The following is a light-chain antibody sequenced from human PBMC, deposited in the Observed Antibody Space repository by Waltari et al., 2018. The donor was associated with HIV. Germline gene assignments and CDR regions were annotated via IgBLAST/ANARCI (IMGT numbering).Light chain of an antibody. Sequence: ESVVTESRATLSLSRGERATLSCRASQSVSSYLAWYQQKPGQAPRLLIYDASNRATDIPARFSGSGSGTDFTLTISSLEPEDFAVYYCQQRSNWPPTFGQGTKLEIK. CDR1: QSVSSY. J-gene: IGKJ2*01. CDR3: QQRSNWPPT. V-gene: IGKV3-11*01. CDR2: DAS.